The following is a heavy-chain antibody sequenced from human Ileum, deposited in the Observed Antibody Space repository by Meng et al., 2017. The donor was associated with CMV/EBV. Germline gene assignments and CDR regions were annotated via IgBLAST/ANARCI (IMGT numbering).Heavy chain of an antibody. D-gene: IGHD3-3*01. CDR3: ASEQWSVYYFDY. CDR2: IKQDGSEK. CDR1: GFTFSSYW. V-gene: IGHV3-7*01. Sequence: GESLKISCAASGFTFSSYWMSWVRQAPGKGLEWVANIKQDGSEKYYVDSVKGRFTISRDNAKNSLYLQMNSLRAEDTAVYYCASEQWSVYYFDYWGQGTLVTVSS. J-gene: IGHJ4*02.